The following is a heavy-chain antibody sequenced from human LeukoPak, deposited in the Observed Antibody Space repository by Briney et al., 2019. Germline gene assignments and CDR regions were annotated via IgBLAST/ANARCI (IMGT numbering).Heavy chain of an antibody. CDR3: ARHRSSDSYSSSWYTSDY. D-gene: IGHD6-13*01. V-gene: IGHV5-51*01. CDR1: GYSFTSYW. CDR2: IYPGDSDT. Sequence: GESLKISCKGSGYSFTSYWIGWVRQMPGKGLEWMGIIYPGDSDTRYSPSFQGQVTISADKYISTAYLQWSSLKASDTAMYYCARHRSSDSYSSSWYTSDYWGQGTLVTVSS. J-gene: IGHJ4*02.